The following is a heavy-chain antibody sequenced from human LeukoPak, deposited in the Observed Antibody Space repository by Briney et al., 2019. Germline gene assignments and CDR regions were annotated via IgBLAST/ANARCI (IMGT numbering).Heavy chain of an antibody. CDR3: ARDRGVGGGSYPDY. Sequence: PSETLSLTCTVSGYSISSGYYWGWIRQPPGKGLEWIGSIYYSGSTYYNPSLKSRVTISVDTSKNQFSLKLSSVTAADTAVYYCARDRGVGGGSYPDYWGQGTLVTVSS. CDR2: IYYSGST. CDR1: GYSISSGYY. D-gene: IGHD1-26*01. V-gene: IGHV4-38-2*02. J-gene: IGHJ4*02.